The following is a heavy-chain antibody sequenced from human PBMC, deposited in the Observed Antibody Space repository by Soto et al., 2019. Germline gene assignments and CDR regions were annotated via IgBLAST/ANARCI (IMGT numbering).Heavy chain of an antibody. Sequence: SQTLSVTWAVDDGSFSGYDGSWISQPPGKGLEWIGEINHSGSTNYNPSLKSRVTISVDTSKNQFSLKLSSVTAADTAVYYCARGVGSWYPYDYRGQGTLVTAPQ. J-gene: IGHJ4*02. CDR2: INHSGST. D-gene: IGHD6-13*01. CDR3: ARGVGSWYPYDY. V-gene: IGHV4-34*01. CDR1: DGSFSGYD.